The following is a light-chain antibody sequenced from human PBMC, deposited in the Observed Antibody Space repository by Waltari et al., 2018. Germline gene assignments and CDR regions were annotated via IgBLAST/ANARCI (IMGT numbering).Light chain of an antibody. CDR2: QDT. V-gene: IGLV3-1*01. CDR1: RLGEKF. Sequence: SYELTQPPSVSVSPGQTASISCSGDRLGEKFATWYQQKPGQSPVLVIYQDTKRPTGIPERFSGSNSGNTATLTISGTQALDEADYYCQTWDTSNEAIFGPGTMVTVL. J-gene: IGLJ1*01. CDR3: QTWDTSNEAI.